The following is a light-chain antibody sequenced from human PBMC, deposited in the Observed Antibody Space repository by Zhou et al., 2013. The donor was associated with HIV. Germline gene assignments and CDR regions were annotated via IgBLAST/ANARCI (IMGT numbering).Light chain of an antibody. J-gene: IGKJ5*01. CDR1: QSVSRY. Sequence: EIVLTQSPATLSLSPGERATLSCRASQSVSRYLAWHQQKPGQAPRLLIYDASNRASGIPDRFSGSGSGTEFTLTISSLEPEDFADYYCQQRNDWPITFGQGTRLEIK. V-gene: IGKV3-11*01. CDR3: QQRNDWPIT. CDR2: DAS.